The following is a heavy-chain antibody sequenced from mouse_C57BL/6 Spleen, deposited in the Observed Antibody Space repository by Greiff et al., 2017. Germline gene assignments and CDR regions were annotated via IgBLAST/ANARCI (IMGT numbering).Heavy chain of an antibody. CDR3: TRSEVVAGGD. V-gene: IGHV1-15*01. J-gene: IGHJ2*01. CDR2: IDPETGGT. CDR1: GYTFTDYE. D-gene: IGHD1-1*01. Sequence: VQLQQSGAELVRPGASVKLSCKASGYTFTDYEMHWVKQTPVHGLEWIGAIDPETGGTAYNQKFKGKAILTADKSSSTAYMALRSLTSEDSAVYYCTRSEVVAGGDWGQSATLSVSS.